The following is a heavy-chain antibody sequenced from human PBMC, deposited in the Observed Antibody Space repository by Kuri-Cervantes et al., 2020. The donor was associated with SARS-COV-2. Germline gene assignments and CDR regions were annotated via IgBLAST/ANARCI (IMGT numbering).Heavy chain of an antibody. CDR2: INWSGGST. D-gene: IGHD2-15*01. J-gene: IGHJ1*01. V-gene: IGHV3-20*04. CDR3: ARGVVAATPGFFQH. CDR1: GGSISSYY. Sequence: ETLSLTCTVSGGSISSYYWSWIRQAPGKGLEWVSGINWSGGSTGYADSVKGRFTISRDNAKNSLYLQMNSLRAEDTALYYCARGVVAATPGFFQHWGQGTLVTVSS.